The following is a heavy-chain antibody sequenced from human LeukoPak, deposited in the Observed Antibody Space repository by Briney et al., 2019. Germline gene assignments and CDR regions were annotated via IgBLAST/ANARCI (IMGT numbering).Heavy chain of an antibody. Sequence: PGGSLRLSCAASGFTFSSYGMPWVRQAPGKGLEWVAFIRYDGSNKYYADSVKGRFTISRDNSKNTLYLQMNSLRAEDTAVYYCAKDVSSWFDYWGQGTLVTVSS. V-gene: IGHV3-30*02. CDR2: IRYDGSNK. CDR1: GFTFSSYG. CDR3: AKDVSSWFDY. J-gene: IGHJ4*02. D-gene: IGHD6-13*01.